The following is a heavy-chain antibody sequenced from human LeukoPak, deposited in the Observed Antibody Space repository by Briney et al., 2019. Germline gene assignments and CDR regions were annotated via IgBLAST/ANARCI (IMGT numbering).Heavy chain of an antibody. CDR3: AGGYSYGSTYYYMDV. J-gene: IGHJ6*03. V-gene: IGHV4-61*02. CDR1: GGSINSGSYY. CDR2: IYTSGST. D-gene: IGHD5-18*01. Sequence: SETLSLTCTVSGGSINSGSYYWSWIRQPAGEQLEWIGRIYTSGSTNYNPSLKSRVTISVDTSKNQFSLKLSSVTAADTAVYYCAGGYSYGSTYYYMDVWGKGTTVTISS.